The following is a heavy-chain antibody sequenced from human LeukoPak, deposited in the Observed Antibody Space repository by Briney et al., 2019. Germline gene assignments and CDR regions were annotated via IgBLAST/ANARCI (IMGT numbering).Heavy chain of an antibody. Sequence: SETLSLTCVVYGGSFSGYYWSWIRQTPGEGLEWIGEIHHSGSTNYNPSFKSRVTISVDTSKNEFSLKLSSVAAADTAVYYCARGIIYNDILIGYSERAYLDYWGQGTLVTVSS. CDR3: ARGIIYNDILIGYSERAYLDY. V-gene: IGHV4-34*01. J-gene: IGHJ4*02. CDR1: GGSFSGYY. CDR2: IHHSGST. D-gene: IGHD3-9*01.